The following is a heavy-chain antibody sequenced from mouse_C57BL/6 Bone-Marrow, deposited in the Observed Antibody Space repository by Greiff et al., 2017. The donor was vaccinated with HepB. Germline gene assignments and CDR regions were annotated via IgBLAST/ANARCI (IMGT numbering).Heavy chain of an antibody. CDR1: GYTFTSYG. CDR2: IYPRSGNN. V-gene: IGHV1-81*01. D-gene: IGHD1-1*01. Sequence: QVQLQQSGAELARPGASVKLSCKASGYTFTSYGISWVKQRTGQGLEWIGEIYPRSGNNYYNEKFKGKATLTADKSSSTAYMELRSLTSEASAVYFCARYYYCGSSYFDYWGQGTTLTVSS. J-gene: IGHJ2*01. CDR3: ARYYYCGSSYFDY.